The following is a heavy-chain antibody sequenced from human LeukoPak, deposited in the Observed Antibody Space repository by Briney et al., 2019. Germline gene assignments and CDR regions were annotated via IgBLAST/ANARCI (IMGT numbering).Heavy chain of an antibody. J-gene: IGHJ4*02. CDR2: ISASGRNT. CDR3: ARDFGNHYSAN. D-gene: IGHD1-14*01. Sequence: GGPLRLSCAVSGFTFRNYAMAWVRQVPGKGLEWVSAISASGRNTYYAGSVRGRFIISRDDSNNALYLQMNSLRAEDTAVYYCARDFGNHYSANWGQGTLVTVSS. CDR1: GFTFRNYA. V-gene: IGHV3-23*01.